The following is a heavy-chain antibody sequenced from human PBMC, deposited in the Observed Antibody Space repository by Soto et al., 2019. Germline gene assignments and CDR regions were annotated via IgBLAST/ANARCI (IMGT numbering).Heavy chain of an antibody. J-gene: IGHJ4*02. CDR3: VKGGPIGVSGDDY. Sequence: EVQLLESGGGLVQPGGSLRLSCAASGFTFSSYAMTWVRQAPGKGLEWVSLILGGSGKTYYADSVKGRFTISRDNSKNTLYLQMNSLRAADSAVYYCVKGGPIGVSGDDYWGQGTLVTVSS. CDR2: ILGGSGKT. CDR1: GFTFSSYA. D-gene: IGHD6-19*01. V-gene: IGHV3-23*01.